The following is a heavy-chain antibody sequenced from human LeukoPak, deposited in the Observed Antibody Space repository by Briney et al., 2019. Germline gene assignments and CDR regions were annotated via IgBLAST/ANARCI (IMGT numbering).Heavy chain of an antibody. J-gene: IGHJ4*02. D-gene: IGHD3-22*01. CDR3: ARRNTYYYDSSGYYWDY. Sequence: GESLKISCKGSGYSFTSYWIGWVRQMPGKGLEWMGIIYPSDSDTRYSPSFQGQVTISADKSTSTANLQWSSLKASDTAMYYCARRNTYYYDSSGYYWDYWGQGTLVTVSS. CDR2: IYPSDSDT. CDR1: GYSFTSYW. V-gene: IGHV5-51*01.